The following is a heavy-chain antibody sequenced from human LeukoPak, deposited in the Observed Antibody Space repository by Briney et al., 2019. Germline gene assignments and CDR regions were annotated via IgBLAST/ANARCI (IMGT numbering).Heavy chain of an antibody. CDR2: INPNSGGT. CDR3: ARMYSSSAGDIDY. V-gene: IGHV1-2*06. J-gene: IGHJ4*02. CDR1: GYTFTGYY. Sequence: ASVKVSCKASGYTFTGYYMHWVRQAPGQGLEWMGRINPNSGGTNYAQKFQGRVTMTRDTSITTAYMELSGLRFDDTAVYYCARMYSSSAGDIDYWGQGTLVTASS. D-gene: IGHD6-13*01.